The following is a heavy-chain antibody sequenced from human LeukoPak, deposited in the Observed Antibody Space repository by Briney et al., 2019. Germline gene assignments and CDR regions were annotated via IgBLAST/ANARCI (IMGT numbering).Heavy chain of an antibody. Sequence: GGSLRLSCAASGFTFSSYAMHWVRQAPGKGLEYVSVISSNGGSTYYANSVKGRFTISRDNSKNTLYLQMGSLRAEDIAVYYCAGGCSSTSCSGGYYYYYGMDVWGQGTTVTVSS. J-gene: IGHJ6*02. CDR2: ISSNGGST. D-gene: IGHD2-2*01. CDR1: GFTFSSYA. V-gene: IGHV3-64*01. CDR3: AGGCSSTSCSGGYYYYYGMDV.